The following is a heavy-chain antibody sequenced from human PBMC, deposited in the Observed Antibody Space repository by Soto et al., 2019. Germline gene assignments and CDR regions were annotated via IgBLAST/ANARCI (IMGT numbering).Heavy chain of an antibody. V-gene: IGHV4-59*01. J-gene: IGHJ5*02. CDR2: IYYRGST. Sequence: SQTLSLTRPVSGGTISSYYYSLIRLPPGNGLEWIGYIYYRGSTNYNPSLKTRVTISVDTSKNQFSLKLSSVTAADTAVYYCARWDIVGVPPAIGWFAPWGQGTLV. CDR3: ARWDIVGVPPAIGWFAP. D-gene: IGHD2-2*01. CDR1: GGTISSYY.